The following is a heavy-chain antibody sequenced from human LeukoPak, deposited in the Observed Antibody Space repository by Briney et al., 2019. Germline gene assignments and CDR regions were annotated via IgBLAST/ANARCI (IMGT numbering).Heavy chain of an antibody. CDR2: INHSGST. Sequence: SETLSLTCAVYGGSFSGYYWSWIRQPPGKGLEWVGEINHSGSTNYNPSLKSRVTISVDTSKIQFSLKLSSVTAADTAVYYCARAGGIAARLGGDYYYYGMDVWGQGTTVTVSS. V-gene: IGHV4-34*01. CDR1: GGSFSGYY. D-gene: IGHD6-6*01. CDR3: ARAGGIAARLGGDYYYYGMDV. J-gene: IGHJ6*02.